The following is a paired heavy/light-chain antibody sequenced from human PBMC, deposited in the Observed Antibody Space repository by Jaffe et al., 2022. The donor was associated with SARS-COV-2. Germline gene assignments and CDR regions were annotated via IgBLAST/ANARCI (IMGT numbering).Heavy chain of an antibody. D-gene: IGHD3-16*01. CDR1: GYTFSGYH. Sequence: QVQLVQSGAEVKKPGASLKVSCRASGYTFSGYHMHWVRQAPGQGLEWMGWINPNTGGTNYAQKFQGRLTMTRDPSISTAYMELSRLTSDDTAVYFCGRDWGTTENGMDFWGQGTTVTVSS. CDR3: GRDWGTTENGMDF. J-gene: IGHJ6*02. CDR2: INPNTGGT. V-gene: IGHV1-2*02.
Light chain of an antibody. J-gene: IGKJ2*01. Sequence: DIQMTQSPSSLSASVGDRVTITCRASQSIARYLNWYQQKVGKGPNLLIYAASNLQSGVPSRFSGSGAGTEFTLTISSLQPEDFATYYCLQSYSTPYTFGQGTNLEIK. CDR3: LQSYSTPYT. CDR2: AAS. CDR1: QSIARY. V-gene: IGKV1-39*01.